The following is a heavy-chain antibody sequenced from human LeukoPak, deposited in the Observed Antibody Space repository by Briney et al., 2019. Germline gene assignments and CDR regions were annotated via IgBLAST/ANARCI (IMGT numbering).Heavy chain of an antibody. CDR1: GFTVSSNY. V-gene: IGHV3-53*05. D-gene: IGHD2-2*01. Sequence: GGSLRLSCAASGFTVSSNYMNWVRQAPGKGLEWVSVITSGGNTYYADSVKGRFTTSRDNSKNTLYVQMNSLRAEDTAVYYCAKAYGYCTTTSCSHEEFDYWGQGTLVTVSS. J-gene: IGHJ4*02. CDR3: AKAYGYCTTTSCSHEEFDY. CDR2: ITSGGNT.